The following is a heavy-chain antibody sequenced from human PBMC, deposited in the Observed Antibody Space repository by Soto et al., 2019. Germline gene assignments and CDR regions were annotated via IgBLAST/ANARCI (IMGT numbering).Heavy chain of an antibody. CDR2: IKQDGSEK. CDR1: GFTFSSYW. CDR3: ARDRRITMVRGVIIGGSGWFDP. J-gene: IGHJ5*02. Sequence: EVQLVESGGGLVQPGGSLRLSCAASGFTFSSYWMSWVRQAPGKGLEWVANIKQDGSEKYYGDSVKGRFTISRDNAKNSLYLQMNSLRAEDTAVYYCARDRRITMVRGVIIGGSGWFDPWGQGTLVTVSS. D-gene: IGHD3-10*01. V-gene: IGHV3-7*01.